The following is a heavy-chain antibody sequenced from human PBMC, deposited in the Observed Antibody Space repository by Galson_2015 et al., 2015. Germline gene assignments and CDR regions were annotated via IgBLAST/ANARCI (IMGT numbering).Heavy chain of an antibody. Sequence: TLSLTCTVSGGSISSGSHYWSWIRQPAGKGLEWIGRIYTSGSTNYNPSLKSRVTISVDTSKNQFSLKLSSVTAADTAVYYCARNPYGDYPGDYYFDYWGQGTLVTVSS. D-gene: IGHD4-17*01. CDR1: GGSISSGSHY. J-gene: IGHJ4*02. CDR3: ARNPYGDYPGDYYFDY. CDR2: IYTSGST. V-gene: IGHV4-61*02.